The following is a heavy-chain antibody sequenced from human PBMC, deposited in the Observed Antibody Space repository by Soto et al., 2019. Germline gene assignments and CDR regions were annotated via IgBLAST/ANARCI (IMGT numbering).Heavy chain of an antibody. Sequence: QVQLVESGGGVVQPGRSLRLSCAASGFTLSNYGMHWVRQAPGKGLEWVAVIWSGGSNKYYADSVKGRFTISRDNSKNSLCLQMNSLRAEDTAVYYCARALQYQNWLDPWGQGTLVTVSS. J-gene: IGHJ5*02. V-gene: IGHV3-33*01. D-gene: IGHD4-4*01. CDR2: IWSGGSNK. CDR3: ARALQYQNWLDP. CDR1: GFTLSNYG.